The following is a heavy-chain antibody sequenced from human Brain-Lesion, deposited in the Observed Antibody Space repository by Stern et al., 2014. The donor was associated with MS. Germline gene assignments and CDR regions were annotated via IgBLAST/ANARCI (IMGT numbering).Heavy chain of an antibody. V-gene: IGHV1-2*02. Sequence: QLQLVESGAELKKPAAPVKVSCKTSGYIFTGYYIHWVRQAPGQGLEWMAWINPNTGGTKYAQKFQGRVTMSRDTSISTACVELSSLTSDDTAVYYCARDQRGITIFGVVTDYYYLGMDVWGQGTTVTVSS. D-gene: IGHD3-3*01. CDR1: GYIFTGYY. CDR3: ARDQRGITIFGVVTDYYYLGMDV. J-gene: IGHJ6*02. CDR2: INPNTGGT.